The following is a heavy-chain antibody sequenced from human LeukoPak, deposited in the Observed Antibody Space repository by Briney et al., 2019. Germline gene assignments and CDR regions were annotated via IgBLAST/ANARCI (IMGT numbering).Heavy chain of an antibody. D-gene: IGHD3-10*01. J-gene: IGHJ4*02. CDR1: SGSVSSGSYY. V-gene: IGHV4-61*01. CDR3: ARDNYYGSGSYPY. Sequence: ASETLSLTCTVSSGSVSSGSYYWSWIRQPPGKGLEWIGYIYYSGSTNYNPSLKSRVTISVDTSKNQFSLKLSSATAADTAVYYCARDNYYGSGSYPYWGQGTLVTVSS. CDR2: IYYSGST.